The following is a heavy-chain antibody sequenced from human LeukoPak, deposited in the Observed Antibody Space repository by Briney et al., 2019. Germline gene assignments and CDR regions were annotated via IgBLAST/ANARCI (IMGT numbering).Heavy chain of an antibody. CDR1: GFTFSSYW. D-gene: IGHD1-7*01. Sequence: GGSLRLSCAASGFTFSSYWMHWVRQAPGKGLVWVSRINSDGSSTSYADSVKGRFTISRDSAKNTLYLEMNSLRAEDTAVHYCARYNWNSAHFDYWGQGTLVTVSS. CDR2: INSDGSST. J-gene: IGHJ4*02. CDR3: ARYNWNSAHFDY. V-gene: IGHV3-74*01.